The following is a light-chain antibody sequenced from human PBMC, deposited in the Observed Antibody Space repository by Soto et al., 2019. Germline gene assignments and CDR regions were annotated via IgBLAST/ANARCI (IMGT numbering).Light chain of an antibody. Sequence: QSALTQPPSASGSPGQSVTISCTGTSSDVGGYNYVSWYQQHPGKVPKLMIYEVNKRPSGVPDRFSGSKSGNTASLTVSGLQPEDEADYYCTSYAGGNNVFGTGTKQTVL. CDR1: SSDVGGYNY. J-gene: IGLJ1*01. CDR2: EVN. CDR3: TSYAGGNNV. V-gene: IGLV2-8*01.